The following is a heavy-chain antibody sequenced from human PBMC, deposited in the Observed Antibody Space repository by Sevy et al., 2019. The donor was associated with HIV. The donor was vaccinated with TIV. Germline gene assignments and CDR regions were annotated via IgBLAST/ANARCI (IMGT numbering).Heavy chain of an antibody. D-gene: IGHD3-3*01. V-gene: IGHV1-2*02. J-gene: IGHJ5*02. Sequence: ASVKVSCKASGYTFTGYYMHWVRQAPGQGLEWMGWINPNSGGTNYAQKFQGRVTMTRDTSISTAYMELSRLRSDDTAVYYCARDTGVFGVVNNWFDPWGQGTLVTVSS. CDR1: GYTFTGYY. CDR2: INPNSGGT. CDR3: ARDTGVFGVVNNWFDP.